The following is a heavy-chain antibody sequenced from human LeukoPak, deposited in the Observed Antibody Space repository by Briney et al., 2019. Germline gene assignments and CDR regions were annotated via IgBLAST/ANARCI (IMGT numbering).Heavy chain of an antibody. CDR3: ARDLGDWYSSGFDD. Sequence: GGSLRLSCAGSGFTFRNYEMSWVRQAPGKGLEWVPHISRDGSTVYYRDSVKGRFTISRDNVKNSLYLHMNSLRVEDTGVYYCARDLGDWYSSGFDDWGQGSLVIVSS. CDR1: GFTFRNYE. CDR2: ISRDGSTV. D-gene: IGHD3-10*01. J-gene: IGHJ4*02. V-gene: IGHV3-48*03.